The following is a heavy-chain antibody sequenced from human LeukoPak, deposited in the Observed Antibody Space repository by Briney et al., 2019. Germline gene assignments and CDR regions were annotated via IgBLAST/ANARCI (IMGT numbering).Heavy chain of an antibody. D-gene: IGHD1-1*01. CDR3: ARNEKQPDYYYYYGMDV. Sequence: ASVKVSCKASGYTFSSNAINWVRQAPGQGLEWMGWIDTNTGNPTYAQGFTGRFVFSLDTSVSTAYLQISSLKAEDTAVYYCARNEKQPDYYYYYGMDVWGQGTTVTVSS. V-gene: IGHV7-4-1*02. CDR1: GYTFSSNA. CDR2: IDTNTGNP. J-gene: IGHJ6*02.